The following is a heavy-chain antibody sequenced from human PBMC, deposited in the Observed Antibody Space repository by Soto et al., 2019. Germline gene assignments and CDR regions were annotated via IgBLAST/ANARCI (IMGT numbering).Heavy chain of an antibody. Sequence: EVQLVESGGGLVKPGGSLRLSCAASGFTFSNAWMSWVRQAPGKGLEWVGRIKSKTDGGTTDYAAPVKGRFTISRDDSKNTLHLQMNSLKTDDTAVYYCTTAFLWFGELLWGQGTLVTVSS. CDR2: IKSKTDGGTT. CDR3: TTAFLWFGELL. V-gene: IGHV3-15*01. CDR1: GFTFSNAW. J-gene: IGHJ4*02. D-gene: IGHD3-10*01.